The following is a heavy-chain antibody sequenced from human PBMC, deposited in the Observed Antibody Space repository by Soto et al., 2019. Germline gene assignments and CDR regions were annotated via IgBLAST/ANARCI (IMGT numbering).Heavy chain of an antibody. D-gene: IGHD3-10*01. CDR3: ARGVTMVRGVISPVGMDV. Sequence: SVKVSCKASGYTFTSYDINWVRQATGQGLEWMGWMNPNSGNTGYAQKFQGRVTMTRNTSISTAYMELSSLRSEDTAVYYCARGVTMVRGVISPVGMDVWGQGTTVTVSS. J-gene: IGHJ6*02. CDR2: MNPNSGNT. V-gene: IGHV1-8*01. CDR1: GYTFTSYD.